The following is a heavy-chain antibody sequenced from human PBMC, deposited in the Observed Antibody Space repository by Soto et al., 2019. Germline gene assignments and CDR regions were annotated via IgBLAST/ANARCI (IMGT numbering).Heavy chain of an antibody. V-gene: IGHV1-69*11. J-gene: IGHJ6*02. CDR2: IIPILATA. Sequence: QVQLVQSGAEVKKPGSSVKVSCKASGGTFSSYAINWVRQAPGQGLEWMGGIIPILATADYAQKFQGRVTITADESTSTAYMERRSLRSEDTAVYYCAQCLLGVNYYYAMDVWGQGTTVTVSS. D-gene: IGHD3-16*01. CDR1: GGTFSSYA. CDR3: AQCLLGVNYYYAMDV.